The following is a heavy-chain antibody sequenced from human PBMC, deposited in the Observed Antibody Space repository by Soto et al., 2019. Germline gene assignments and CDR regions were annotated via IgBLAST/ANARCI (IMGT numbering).Heavy chain of an antibody. V-gene: IGHV3-7*01. CDR2: MDKDGSEK. CDR3: VCEGNFFIY. Sequence: EVQLVESGGGLVQPGGSLRLSCAASGFTFSTYWMTWVRQPPGKGLEWVANMDKDGSEKYYVDAVGGRFTVSRDNAKNSLYLQMNSLRVEDTAVYYCVCEGNFFIYWGQGTLVTVSP. CDR1: GFTFSTYW. J-gene: IGHJ4*02.